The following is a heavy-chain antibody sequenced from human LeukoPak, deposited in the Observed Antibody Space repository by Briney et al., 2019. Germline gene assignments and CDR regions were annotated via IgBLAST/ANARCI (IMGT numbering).Heavy chain of an antibody. J-gene: IGHJ4*02. Sequence: GGSLRLSCAASGFTFISYAMNWVRQAPGKGLEWVSSISGSGGRTYYADSVKGRFTISRDNSKNTLFLQMNSQRAEDTAVYYCAKEREYYDSSGYSGFDYWGQGTLVTVSS. D-gene: IGHD3-22*01. CDR3: AKEREYYDSSGYSGFDY. V-gene: IGHV3-23*01. CDR1: GFTFISYA. CDR2: ISGSGGRT.